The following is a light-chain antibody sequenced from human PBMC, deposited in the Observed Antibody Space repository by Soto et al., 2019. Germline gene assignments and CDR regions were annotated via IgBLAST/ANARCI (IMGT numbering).Light chain of an antibody. CDR1: SSDVGSYNL. CDR3: CSFAGLNTLL. Sequence: QAALTQPASVSGSPGQSITISCTVTSSDVGSYNLLSWYQQHPGKAPKLMIYEGSKRPSGVSNRFSGSKSGNTASLTISGLQAEDEADYYCCSFAGLNTLLFGGGTKLTVL. J-gene: IGLJ2*01. CDR2: EGS. V-gene: IGLV2-23*01.